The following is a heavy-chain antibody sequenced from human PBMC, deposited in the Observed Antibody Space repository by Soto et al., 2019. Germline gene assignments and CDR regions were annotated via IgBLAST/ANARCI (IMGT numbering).Heavy chain of an antibody. D-gene: IGHD3-22*01. CDR1: GFTFSSTG. CDR2: IAYDGSKT. Sequence: QVQLVESGGGVVQPGRSLRLTCAASGFTFSSTGMHWVPQAPGKGLEWVALIAYDGSKTYYGDSVRGRFTISRDNSENTLFLQMNSLGAEDTAVYYCARWVGGSMFDNSGKYDSWGQGTLVTVSS. J-gene: IGHJ5*01. CDR3: ARWVGGSMFDNSGKYDS. V-gene: IGHV3-30*03.